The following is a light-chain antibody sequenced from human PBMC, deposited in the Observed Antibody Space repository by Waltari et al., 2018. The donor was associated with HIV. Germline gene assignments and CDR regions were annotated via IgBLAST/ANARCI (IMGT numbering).Light chain of an antibody. CDR2: EDN. CDR3: QSYDTSNPVV. CDR1: SGSIASNY. Sequence: NFMLTQPHSVSESPGKTVTISCTRSSGSIASNYVQRYQQRPGSAPPTVIYEDNQRPPGVPDRFSGSIDSSSNSASLTISGLKTEDEADYYCQSYDTSNPVVFGGGTKLTVL. J-gene: IGLJ2*01. V-gene: IGLV6-57*04.